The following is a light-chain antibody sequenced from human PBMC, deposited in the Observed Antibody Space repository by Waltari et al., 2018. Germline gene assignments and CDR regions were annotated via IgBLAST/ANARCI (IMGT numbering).Light chain of an antibody. Sequence: QSALIQPASVSGSPAQSITMSCIETNSDVGSYNLVSWYQQHPGKAPKFLVDEGSKRPSGVSYRFCGSKSGYPAYLTISGLQADDEADYDCSSYAGSGSPRVFGGGTKLTVL. CDR2: EGS. J-gene: IGLJ3*02. CDR1: NSDVGSYNL. V-gene: IGLV2-23*01. CDR3: SSYAGSGSPRV.